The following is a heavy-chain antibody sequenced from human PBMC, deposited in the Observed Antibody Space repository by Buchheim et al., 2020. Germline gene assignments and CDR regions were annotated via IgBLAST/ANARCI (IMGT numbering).Heavy chain of an antibody. V-gene: IGHV3-48*03. D-gene: IGHD4-17*01. Sequence: EVQLVESGGGLVQPGGSLRLSCAASGFTFSSYEMNWVRQAPGKGLEWVAYISSSGSTIYYADSVNGRLTIPRDNAKNSLYLQMNSLRAEDTAVYYCASHGDYRDYYYYYGMDVWGQGTT. CDR3: ASHGDYRDYYYYYGMDV. CDR2: ISSSGSTI. J-gene: IGHJ6*02. CDR1: GFTFSSYE.